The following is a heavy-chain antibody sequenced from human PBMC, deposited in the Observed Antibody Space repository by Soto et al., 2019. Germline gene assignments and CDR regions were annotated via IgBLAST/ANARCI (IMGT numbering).Heavy chain of an antibody. J-gene: IGHJ5*02. CDR3: ARDRILGTSNWFDP. V-gene: IGHV3-48*03. D-gene: IGHD3-3*01. CDR2: ISNSGSTI. CDR1: GFTFSRYE. Sequence: GSLRLSCAASGFTFSRYEMNWVRQAPGKGLEWVSYISNSGSTIYYADSVKGRFTISRDNAKNSVYLQMNSLRAEDTALYYCARDRILGTSNWFDPWGQGTLVTVSS.